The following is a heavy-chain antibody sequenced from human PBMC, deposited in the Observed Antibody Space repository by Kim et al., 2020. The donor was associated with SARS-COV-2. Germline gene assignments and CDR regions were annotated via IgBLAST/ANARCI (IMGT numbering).Heavy chain of an antibody. J-gene: IGHJ4*02. CDR3: ARVKDGYNYYFDY. V-gene: IGHV1-3*01. D-gene: IGHD5-12*01. Sequence: SSQKFQGRVTITRDTSASTAYMELSSLRSEDTAVYYCARVKDGYNYYFDYWGQGTLVTVSS.